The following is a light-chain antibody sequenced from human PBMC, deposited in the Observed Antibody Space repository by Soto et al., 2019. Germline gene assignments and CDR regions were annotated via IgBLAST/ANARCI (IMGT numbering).Light chain of an antibody. V-gene: IGLV2-14*01. Sequence: QSALTQPASVSGSPGQSITISCTGTSSDIGAYDYVSWYQQYPGKVPSLIIYEVIFRPSGVSSRFSGSKSGNTASLTISGLQTEDEADYYCGSYASATMIFGGGTKATVL. CDR1: SSDIGAYDY. CDR3: GSYASATMI. CDR2: EVI. J-gene: IGLJ2*01.